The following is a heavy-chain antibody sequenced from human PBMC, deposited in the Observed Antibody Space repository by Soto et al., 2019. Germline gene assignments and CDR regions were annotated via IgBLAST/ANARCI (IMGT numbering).Heavy chain of an antibody. V-gene: IGHV3-53*01. J-gene: IGHJ6*02. CDR1: GFTVSSKY. CDR2: FYAGGNI. Sequence: HPGGSLRLSCAASGFTVSSKYMNWVRQAPGKGLEWVSVFYAGGNIYYADSVQGRFTISRDESKNTLDLQMNSLRVEDTAIYYCARGNYAYYALDVWGPGTRVTVSS. CDR3: ARGNYAYYALDV.